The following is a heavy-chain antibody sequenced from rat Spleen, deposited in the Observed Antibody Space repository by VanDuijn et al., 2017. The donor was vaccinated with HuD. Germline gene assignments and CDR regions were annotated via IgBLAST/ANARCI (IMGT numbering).Heavy chain of an antibody. J-gene: IGHJ4*01. CDR2: IRTGGGNT. Sequence: EVQLVESGGGLVHPGRSMKLPCAALGFTFSTYYMAWVRQRPTKGLAWVASIRTGGGNTYYQASVTGRFTNPRDNAKSTLYLQMDILSSEDTSTYYGTSGGLAVMEAWGQGASVTVSS. CDR1: GFTFSTYY. D-gene: IGHD1-7*01. V-gene: IGHV5-25*01. CDR3: TSGGLAVMEA.